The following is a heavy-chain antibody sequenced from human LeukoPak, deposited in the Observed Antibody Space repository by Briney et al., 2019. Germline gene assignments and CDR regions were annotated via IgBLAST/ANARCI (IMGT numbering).Heavy chain of an antibody. CDR1: GFTFSSYS. J-gene: IGHJ4*02. D-gene: IGHD2-21*01. CDR2: ISSSSSTI. V-gene: IGHV3-48*01. Sequence: TGGSLRLSCAASGFTFSSYSMNWVRQAPGKGLEWVSYISSSSSTIYYADSVKGRFTISRDNAKNSLYLQMNSLRAEDTAVYYCAREDGGELDYWGQGTLVTASS. CDR3: AREDGGELDY.